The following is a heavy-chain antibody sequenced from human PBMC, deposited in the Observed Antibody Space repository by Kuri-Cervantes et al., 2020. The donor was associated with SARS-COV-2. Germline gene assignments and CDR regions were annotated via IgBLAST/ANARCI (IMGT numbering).Heavy chain of an antibody. J-gene: IGHJ4*02. V-gene: IGHV3-48*03. Sequence: GESLKISCAASGFNLSNFAMSWVRQAPGKGLEWISFISSRGTTMYYADSVRGRFTMSRDNARDSLSLQMNSLRADDTAVYYCARTYAESSYCFDDWGQGTLVTVSS. CDR3: ARTYAESSYCFDD. CDR2: ISSRGTTM. CDR1: GFNLSNFA. D-gene: IGHD4-17*01.